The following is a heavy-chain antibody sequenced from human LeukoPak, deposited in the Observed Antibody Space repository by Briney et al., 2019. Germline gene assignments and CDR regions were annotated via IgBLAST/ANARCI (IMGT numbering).Heavy chain of an antibody. CDR1: GGSISSSSYY. J-gene: IGHJ4*02. CDR3: ARTPRLPTRHFDY. V-gene: IGHV4-39*01. Sequence: SETLSLTCTVSGGSISSSSYYWGWIRQPPGKGLEWIGSIYYSGSTYYNPSLKSRVTISVDTSKNQFSLKLSSVTAADTAVYYCARTPRLPTRHFDYWGQGTLVTVSS. D-gene: IGHD2-21*02. CDR2: IYYSGST.